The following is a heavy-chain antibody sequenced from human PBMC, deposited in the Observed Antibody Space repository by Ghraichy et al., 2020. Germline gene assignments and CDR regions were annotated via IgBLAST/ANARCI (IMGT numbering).Heavy chain of an antibody. CDR2: ISSSSSTI. Sequence: GASLNISCAASGFTFSSYSMNWVRQAPGKGLEWVSYISSSSSTIYYADSVKGRFTISRDNAKNSLYLQMNSLRAEDTAVYYCARPLEGGELLLGGDYWGQGTLVTVSS. V-gene: IGHV3-48*01. J-gene: IGHJ4*02. D-gene: IGHD1-26*01. CDR1: GFTFSSYS. CDR3: ARPLEGGELLLGGDY.